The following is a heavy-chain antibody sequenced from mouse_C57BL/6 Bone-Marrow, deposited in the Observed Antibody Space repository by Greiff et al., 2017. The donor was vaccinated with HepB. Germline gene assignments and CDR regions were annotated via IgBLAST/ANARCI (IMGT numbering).Heavy chain of an antibody. V-gene: IGHV1-15*01. Sequence: QVQLQQSGAELVRPGASVKLSCKASGYTFTGYEMNWVKQTPVHGLEWIGGIDPGTGDTDYNEKFKGKAILTADKSSSTAYMELRSLTSEDSAGYYWNRSIYDGDYEVMDYWGQGTSVTVSS. D-gene: IGHD2-3*01. CDR2: IDPGTGDT. J-gene: IGHJ4*01. CDR3: NRSIYDGDYEVMDY. CDR1: GYTFTGYE.